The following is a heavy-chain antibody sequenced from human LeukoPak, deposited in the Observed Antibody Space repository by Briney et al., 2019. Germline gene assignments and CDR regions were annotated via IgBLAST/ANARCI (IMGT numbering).Heavy chain of an antibody. CDR2: MNPNSGNT. CDR1: GYTFTSYD. V-gene: IGHV1-8*01. CDR3: ARVRLYYYYMDV. J-gene: IGHJ6*03. Sequence: ASVKVSCKASGYTFTSYDINWVRQATGQALEWMGWMNPNSGNTGYAQKFQGRVTMTRNTSISTAYMELSSLRSEDTAVYYCARVRLYYYYMDVWGKGTTVTVSS.